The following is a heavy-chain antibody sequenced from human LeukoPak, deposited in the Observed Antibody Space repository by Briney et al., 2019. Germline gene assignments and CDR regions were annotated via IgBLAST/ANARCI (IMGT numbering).Heavy chain of an antibody. Sequence: PGGSLRLSCAASGFTFSSYAMDWVRQAPGKGLEGVAVISYDGSNKYYAGSVKGRFTISRDNSKNTLYLQMGSLRAEDMAVYYCASCIAAAPTGYYGMDVWGQGTTVTVSS. CDR2: ISYDGSNK. D-gene: IGHD6-13*01. CDR3: ASCIAAAPTGYYGMDV. J-gene: IGHJ6*02. V-gene: IGHV3-30*14. CDR1: GFTFSSYA.